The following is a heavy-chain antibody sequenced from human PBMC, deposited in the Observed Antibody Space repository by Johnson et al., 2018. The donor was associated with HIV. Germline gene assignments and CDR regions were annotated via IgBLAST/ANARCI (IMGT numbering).Heavy chain of an antibody. J-gene: IGHJ3*02. V-gene: IGHV3-66*01. CDR2: IYSGGRT. D-gene: IGHD5-18*01. Sequence: VQLVESGGGLVQPGGSMRLSCAASGFTVNSNYINWVRQAPGKGLECVSGIYSGGRTYYADSVKGRFTISRDNSKTTLYLQMNSLKIEDTAVYYCTTGSRIQFWFNDAFDIWGQGTMVTVSS. CDR3: TTGSRIQFWFNDAFDI. CDR1: GFTVNSNY.